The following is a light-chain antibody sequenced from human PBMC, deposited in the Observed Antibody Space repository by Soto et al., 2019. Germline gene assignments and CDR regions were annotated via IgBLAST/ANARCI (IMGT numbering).Light chain of an antibody. Sequence: EFVLTQSPGTLSLSPGERATLSCRASQSVSSNYLAWYQQKPGQAPRLLIYGASTRATGIADRFSGSGSGTDFTLTISRLEPEDFAVYYCHQYGSSPQTLGQGTTVEIK. CDR3: HQYGSSPQT. CDR1: QSVSSNY. CDR2: GAS. J-gene: IGKJ1*01. V-gene: IGKV3-20*01.